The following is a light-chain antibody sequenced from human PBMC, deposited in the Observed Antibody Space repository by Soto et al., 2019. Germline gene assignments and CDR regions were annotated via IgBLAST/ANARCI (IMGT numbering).Light chain of an antibody. J-gene: IGKJ4*01. V-gene: IGKV4-1*01. CDR1: QSVLYSSNNKNY. CDR3: QQYYNTPPA. CDR2: WAS. Sequence: INCKSSQSVLYSSNNKNYLSWYQQKPGQPPKLLIYWASTRESGVPDRFSGSGSGTDFTLTISSLQAEDVALYYCQQYYNTPPAFGGGTKVDIK.